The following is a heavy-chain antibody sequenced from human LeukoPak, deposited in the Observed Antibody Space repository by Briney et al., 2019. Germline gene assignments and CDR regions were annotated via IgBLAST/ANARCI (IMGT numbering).Heavy chain of an antibody. V-gene: IGHV4-61*02. CDR1: GGSISSGSYF. CDR3: ARDGYCSSTSCYYAFDI. Sequence: SETLSLTCTVSGGSISSGSYFWSWIRQPAGKGLEWIGRIYTSGSTNYNPSLKSRVTISVDTSKNQFSLKLSSVTAADTAVYYCARDGYCSSTSCYYAFDIWGQRTMVTVSS. J-gene: IGHJ3*02. CDR2: IYTSGST. D-gene: IGHD2-2*03.